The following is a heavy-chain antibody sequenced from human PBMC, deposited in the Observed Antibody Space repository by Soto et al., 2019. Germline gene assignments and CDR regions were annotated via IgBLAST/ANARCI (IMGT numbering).Heavy chain of an antibody. CDR2: IYYSGNS. Sequence: QVQLQVSGPGLVKPSETLSLTCNVSGGSMSRDYWSWIRQPPGKGLEWIGHIYYSGNSKYNPSLTSRFPRTVNMSKNHFSLKLSSVTAADTAVYYWARLRAVLGSGWCLDYWGQGTLVIVSS. J-gene: IGHJ4*02. D-gene: IGHD6-19*01. CDR3: ARLRAVLGSGWCLDY. V-gene: IGHV4-59*01. CDR1: GGSMSRDY.